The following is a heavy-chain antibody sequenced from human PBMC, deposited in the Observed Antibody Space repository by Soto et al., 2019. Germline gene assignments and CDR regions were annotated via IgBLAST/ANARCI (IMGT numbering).Heavy chain of an antibody. CDR2: ISGSGGST. D-gene: IGHD2-15*01. J-gene: IGHJ6*02. Sequence: GSLRLSCAASGFTFSSYAMSWVRQAPGKGLEWVSAISGSGGSTYYADSVKGRFTISRDNSKNTLYLQMNSLRAEDTAVYYCAKVRYCSGGSCYSGDYYYYGMDVWGQGTTVTVSS. CDR3: AKVRYCSGGSCYSGDYYYYGMDV. CDR1: GFTFSSYA. V-gene: IGHV3-23*01.